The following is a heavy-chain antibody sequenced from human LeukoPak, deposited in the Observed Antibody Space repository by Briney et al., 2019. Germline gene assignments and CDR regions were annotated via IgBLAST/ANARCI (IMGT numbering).Heavy chain of an antibody. CDR3: ATVDLRRATFDY. D-gene: IGHD4-17*01. CDR1: GGTFSSYA. CDR2: FDPEDGET. J-gene: IGHJ4*02. Sequence: ASVKVSCKASGGTFSSYAISWVRQAPGQGLEWMGGFDPEDGETIYAQKFQGRVTMTEDTSTDTAYMELSSLRSEDTAVYYCATVDLRRATFDYWGQGTLVTVSS. V-gene: IGHV1-24*01.